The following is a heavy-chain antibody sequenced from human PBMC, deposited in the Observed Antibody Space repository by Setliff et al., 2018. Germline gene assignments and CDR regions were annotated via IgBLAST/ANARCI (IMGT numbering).Heavy chain of an antibody. Sequence: ASVKVSCKASRYTFTKYFTQWVRQGPGQGHSGGSTSYAQKFQGRVTMTRDTSTSTVYMELSSLRAEDTAVYYCAKDVSPPGTNGWHPDVLDIWGQGTMVTVSS. CDR3: AKDVSPPGTNGWHPDVLDI. D-gene: IGHD6-19*01. J-gene: IGHJ3*02. CDR2: GGST. V-gene: IGHV1-46*01. CDR1: RYTFTKYF.